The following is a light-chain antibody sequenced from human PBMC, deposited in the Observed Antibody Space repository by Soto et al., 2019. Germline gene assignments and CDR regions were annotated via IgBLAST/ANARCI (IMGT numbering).Light chain of an antibody. CDR3: QKYDSAPLT. CDR2: GAS. Sequence: DLQIAHCPSSLTASVGDRVTISCRASQGFSNSLAWYQQKPGKVPTLLIYGASILQSGVPSRFSGSGSGTEFTLTISSLQPEDVATYYCQKYDSAPLTFGGGTKVDIK. J-gene: IGKJ4*01. CDR1: QGFSNS. V-gene: IGKV1-27*01.